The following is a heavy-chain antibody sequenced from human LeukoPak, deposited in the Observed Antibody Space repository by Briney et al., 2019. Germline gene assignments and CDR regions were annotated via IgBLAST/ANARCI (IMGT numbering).Heavy chain of an antibody. Sequence: ASVKVSCKASGYTFTSYGISWVRQAPGQGLEWMGWISAYNGNTNYAQKLQGRVTMTTDTSTSTACMELRSLRSDDTAVYYCARERQQQLGNDAFDIWGQGTMVTVSS. CDR1: GYTFTSYG. J-gene: IGHJ3*02. CDR2: ISAYNGNT. CDR3: ARERQQQLGNDAFDI. V-gene: IGHV1-18*01. D-gene: IGHD6-13*01.